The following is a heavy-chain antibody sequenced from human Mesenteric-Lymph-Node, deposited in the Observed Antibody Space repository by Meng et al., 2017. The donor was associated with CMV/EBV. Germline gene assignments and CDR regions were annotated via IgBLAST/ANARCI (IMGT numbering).Heavy chain of an antibody. Sequence: SETLSLTCAVYGGSFSGYYWSWIRQPPGKGLEWIGYIYYSGSTNYNPSLKSRVTISVDTSKNQFSLKLSSVTAADTAVYYCASSSRSRYFDYWDQGTLVTVSS. J-gene: IGHJ4*02. CDR3: ASSSRSRYFDY. V-gene: IGHV4-59*01. CDR2: IYYSGST. CDR1: GGSFSGYY. D-gene: IGHD6-6*01.